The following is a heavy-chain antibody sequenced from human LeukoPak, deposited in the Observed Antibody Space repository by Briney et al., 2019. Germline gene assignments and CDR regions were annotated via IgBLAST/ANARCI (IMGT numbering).Heavy chain of an antibody. V-gene: IGHV3-30-3*01. D-gene: IGHD2-15*01. CDR3: ARGRPWEPLLLDY. J-gene: IGHJ4*02. Sequence: GGSLRLSCAASGFTFSSYAMHWVRQAPGKGLEWVAVISYDGSNKYYADSVKGRFTISRDNSKNTLYLQMNSLRAEDTAVYYCARGRPWEPLLLDYWGQGTLVTVSS. CDR2: ISYDGSNK. CDR1: GFTFSSYA.